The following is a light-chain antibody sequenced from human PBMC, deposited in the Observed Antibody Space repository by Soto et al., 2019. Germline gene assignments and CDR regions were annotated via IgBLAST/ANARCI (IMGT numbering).Light chain of an antibody. Sequence: EIVLTQSPATLSLSPGDRATLSCRASQSISTFLAWYQQKPGQAPRLLIYDASNRATGIPARFSGSGSGTDFPLTITSLEPEDFAVYYCQQRANWPPLTFGGGTKVEIK. J-gene: IGKJ4*01. V-gene: IGKV3-11*01. CDR3: QQRANWPPLT. CDR2: DAS. CDR1: QSISTF.